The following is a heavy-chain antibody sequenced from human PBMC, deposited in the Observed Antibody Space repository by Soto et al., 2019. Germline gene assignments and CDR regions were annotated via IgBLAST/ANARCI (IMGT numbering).Heavy chain of an antibody. CDR2: ISAYNGHT. J-gene: IGHJ4*02. CDR1: GYTFTSYG. V-gene: IGHV1-18*04. Sequence: ASVKVSCKASGYTFTSYGISWVRQAPGQGLEWMGWISAYNGHTNYAEKLQGRVTMTTDTSTSTAYMELRSLRSDDTAVYYCARDERATCTTTSCYYFDYWGQGTLVTVSS. D-gene: IGHD2-2*01. CDR3: ARDERATCTTTSCYYFDY.